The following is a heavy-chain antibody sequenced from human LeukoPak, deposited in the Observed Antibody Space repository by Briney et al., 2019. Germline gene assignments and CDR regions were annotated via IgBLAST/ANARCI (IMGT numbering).Heavy chain of an antibody. CDR3: ARDLGYRSSSIDY. CDR1: GFTFSSYS. Sequence: PGGSLRLSCAASGFTFSSYSMNWVRQAPGKGLEWVSSISSSSYIYYADSVKGRFTISRDNAKNSLYLQMNSLRAEDTAVYYCARDLGYRSSSIDYWGQGTLVTVSS. J-gene: IGHJ4*02. V-gene: IGHV3-21*01. CDR2: ISSSSYI. D-gene: IGHD6-6*01.